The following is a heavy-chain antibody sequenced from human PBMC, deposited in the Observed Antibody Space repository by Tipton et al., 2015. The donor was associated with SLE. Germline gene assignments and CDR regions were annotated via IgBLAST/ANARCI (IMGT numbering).Heavy chain of an antibody. CDR2: IYYSGST. Sequence: TLSLTCTVSGGSISSSSYYWGWIRQPPGKGLEWIGSIYYSGSTYYNPSLKSRVTISVDTSKNQFSLKLSSVAAADTAVYYCARWTRKAFDIWGQGTMVTVSS. CDR3: ARWTRKAFDI. D-gene: IGHD1-14*01. V-gene: IGHV4-39*07. J-gene: IGHJ3*02. CDR1: GGSISSSSYY.